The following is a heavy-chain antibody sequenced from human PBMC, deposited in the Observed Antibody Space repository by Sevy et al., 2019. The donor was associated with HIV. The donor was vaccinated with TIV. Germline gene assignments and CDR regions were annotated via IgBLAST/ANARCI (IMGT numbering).Heavy chain of an antibody. V-gene: IGHV3-53*01. D-gene: IGHD3-10*01. CDR1: GFTVSSNY. Sequence: LTCAASGFTVSSNYMSWVRQAPGKGLEWVSVIYSGGSTYYADSVKGRFTISRDNSKNTLYLQMNSLRAEDTAVYYCARGPPHYYGSGSYTDYWGQGTLVTVSS. J-gene: IGHJ4*02. CDR2: IYSGGST. CDR3: ARGPPHYYGSGSYTDY.